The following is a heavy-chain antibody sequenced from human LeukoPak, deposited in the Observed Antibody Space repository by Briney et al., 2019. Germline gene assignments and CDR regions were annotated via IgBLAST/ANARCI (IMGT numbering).Heavy chain of an antibody. CDR3: ARGEYSTSAGDY. CDR2: ISAYNGNT. V-gene: IGHV1-18*01. J-gene: IGHJ4*02. D-gene: IGHD6-6*01. Sequence: ASVKVSCKASGYTFTSYSISWVRQAPGQGLEWMGWISAYNGNTNYAQKLQGRVTMTTDTSTSTAYMELRSLRPDDTAVYYCARGEYSTSAGDYWGQGTLVTVSS. CDR1: GYTFTSYS.